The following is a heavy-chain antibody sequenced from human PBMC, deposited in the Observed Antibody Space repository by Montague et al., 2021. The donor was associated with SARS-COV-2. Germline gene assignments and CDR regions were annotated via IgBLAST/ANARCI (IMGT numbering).Heavy chain of an antibody. CDR3: AREDRWNWFDP. J-gene: IGHJ5*02. D-gene: IGHD5-24*01. V-gene: IGHV4-59*01. Sequence: NKNPSLKSRVTISVDTSKNQFSLKLISVTAADTAAYYCAREDRWNWFDPWGQGILVTVYS.